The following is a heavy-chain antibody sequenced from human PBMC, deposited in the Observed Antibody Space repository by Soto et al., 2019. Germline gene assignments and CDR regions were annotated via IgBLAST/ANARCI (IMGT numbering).Heavy chain of an antibody. Sequence: ASVKVSCKASGGTFSSYAISWVRQAPGQGLEWMGGIIPIFGTANYAQKFQGRVTITADESTSTAYMELSSLRSEDTAVYYCARDGGGSRNLAYSSSWSPSFYYYYYGMDVWGQGTTVTVSS. J-gene: IGHJ6*02. CDR3: ARDGGGSRNLAYSSSWSPSFYYYYYGMDV. CDR2: IIPIFGTA. D-gene: IGHD6-13*01. CDR1: GGTFSSYA. V-gene: IGHV1-69*13.